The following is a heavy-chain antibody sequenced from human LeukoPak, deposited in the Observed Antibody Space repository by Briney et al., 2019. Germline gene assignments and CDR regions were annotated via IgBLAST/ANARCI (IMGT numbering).Heavy chain of an antibody. D-gene: IGHD3-10*01. CDR3: ARCGDGLPCDFDY. J-gene: IGHJ4*02. CDR2: ICSDGSRT. CDR1: GFTLSSNW. V-gene: IGHV3-74*01. Sequence: PGGSLRLSCAGSGFTLSSNWMHWVRQGPGKGLVWVSRICSDGSRTNYADSVKGRFTISRDNAKNSLYLQMNSLRAEDTGVYYCARCGDGLPCDFDYWGQGTLVTVSS.